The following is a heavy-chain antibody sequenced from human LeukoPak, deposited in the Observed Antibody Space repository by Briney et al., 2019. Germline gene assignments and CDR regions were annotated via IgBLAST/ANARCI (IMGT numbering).Heavy chain of an antibody. V-gene: IGHV3-30-3*01. CDR1: VFTSSSYA. CDR2: ISYDGSNK. Sequence: GGSLRLSCAASVFTSSSYAMHWVRQAPAKGLEWVAVISYDGSNKYYADSVKGRFTISRDNSQNTLYLQMNSLRAEDTAVYYCARDRAQGSDFWSGYYGYYYYGMDVWGQGTTVTVSS. D-gene: IGHD3-3*01. J-gene: IGHJ6*02. CDR3: ARDRAQGSDFWSGYYGYYYYGMDV.